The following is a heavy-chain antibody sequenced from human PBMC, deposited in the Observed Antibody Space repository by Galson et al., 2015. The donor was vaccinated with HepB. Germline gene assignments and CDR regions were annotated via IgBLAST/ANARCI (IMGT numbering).Heavy chain of an antibody. D-gene: IGHD6-19*01. V-gene: IGHV5-51*01. CDR1: GYSFTSYW. CDR2: IYPGDSDP. J-gene: IGHJ4*02. CDR3: ARHGYSSGFYSGLRAIFMDY. Sequence: QSGAEVKKPGESLKISCKGSGYSFTSYWIGWVRQMPGKGLEWMGIIYPGDSDPRYSPSFQGQVTISADKYTAYLQWSSLKASDTAMYYCARHGYSSGFYSGLRAIFMDYWGQGTLVTVSS.